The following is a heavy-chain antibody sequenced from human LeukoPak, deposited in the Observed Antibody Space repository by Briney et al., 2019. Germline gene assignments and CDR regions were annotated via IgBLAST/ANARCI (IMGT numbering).Heavy chain of an antibody. CDR1: GYTFTSYY. Sequence: ASVTVSFTASGYTFTSYYMHWVRQAPGQGLEWMGIINPSGGSTSYAQKFQGRVTMTRDTSTSTVYMELSSLRSEDTAVYYCARDRPLLDSDPDSSGYYPDYWGQGALVTVSS. CDR2: INPSGGST. V-gene: IGHV1-46*01. J-gene: IGHJ4*02. D-gene: IGHD3-22*01. CDR3: ARDRPLLDSDPDSSGYYPDY.